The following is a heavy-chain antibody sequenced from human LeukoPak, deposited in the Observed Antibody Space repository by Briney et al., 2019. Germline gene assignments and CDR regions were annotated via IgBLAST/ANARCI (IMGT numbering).Heavy chain of an antibody. CDR3: ARAPITIFGVVTGWFDP. CDR1: GGSISSYY. Sequence: PSETLSLTCTVSGGSISSYYWSWIRQPPGKGLEWIGYIYYSGSTNYNPSLKSRVTISVDTSKNQFSLKLSSVTAADTAVYYCARAPITIFGVVTGWFDPWGQGTLVTVSS. J-gene: IGHJ5*02. D-gene: IGHD3-3*01. V-gene: IGHV4-59*01. CDR2: IYYSGST.